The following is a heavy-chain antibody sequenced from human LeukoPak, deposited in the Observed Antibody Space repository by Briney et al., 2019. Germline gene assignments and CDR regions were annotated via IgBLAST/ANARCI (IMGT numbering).Heavy chain of an antibody. CDR2: ISVFNGKL. CDR3: ARVAAFRGLLWFGEEGDAFDI. Sequence: ASVKVSCKASGYTFTSFGISWVRQAPGQGLEWMGWISVFNGKLIYAQKYQGRVTMTRDTSTSTVYMELSSLRSEDTAVYYCARVAAFRGLLWFGEEGDAFDIWGQGTMVTVSS. D-gene: IGHD3-10*01. J-gene: IGHJ3*02. V-gene: IGHV1-18*01. CDR1: GYTFTSFG.